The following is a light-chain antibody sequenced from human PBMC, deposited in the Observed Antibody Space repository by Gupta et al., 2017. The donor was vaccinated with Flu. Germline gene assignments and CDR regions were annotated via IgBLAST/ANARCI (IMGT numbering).Light chain of an antibody. CDR3: QQYGSSPPYT. J-gene: IGKJ2*01. CDR2: GAS. V-gene: IGKV3-20*01. Sequence: TLSLAPGERATLSCRASQSVSSSYLAWYQQKPGQAPRLLIYGASSRATGIPDRFSGSGSGTDFTLTISRLEPEDFAVYYCQQYGSSPPYTFGQGTKLEIK. CDR1: QSVSSSY.